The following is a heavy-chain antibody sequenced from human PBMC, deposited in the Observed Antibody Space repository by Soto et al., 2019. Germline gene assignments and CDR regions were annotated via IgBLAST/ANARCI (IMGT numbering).Heavy chain of an antibody. CDR1: GFTFSSYS. CDR2: ISSSSSYI. Sequence: EVQLVESGGGLVKPGGSLRLSCAASGFTFSSYSMNWVRQAPGKGLEWVSSISSSSSYIYYADSVKGRFTISRDNAKNSLYLQLNSLRDEDTAVYYCARDSLPSGYDNPRDYWGQGTLVTVSS. CDR3: ARDSLPSGYDNPRDY. J-gene: IGHJ4*02. V-gene: IGHV3-21*01. D-gene: IGHD5-12*01.